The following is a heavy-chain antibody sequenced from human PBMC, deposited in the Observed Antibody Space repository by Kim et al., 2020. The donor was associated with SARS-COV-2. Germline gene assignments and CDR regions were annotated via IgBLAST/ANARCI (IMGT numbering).Heavy chain of an antibody. J-gene: IGHJ6*03. CDR1: GGSFSGYF. CDR3: ARGPLVLKYYYYMDV. Sequence: SETLSLTCAVYGGSFSGYFWSWIRQPPGKGLEWIGEINHSGSTNYNPSLKSRVTISVDTSKNQFSLKLSSVTAADTAVYYCARGPLVLKYYYYMDVWGKGTTVTVSS. V-gene: IGHV4-34*01. CDR2: INHSGST. D-gene: IGHD6-6*01.